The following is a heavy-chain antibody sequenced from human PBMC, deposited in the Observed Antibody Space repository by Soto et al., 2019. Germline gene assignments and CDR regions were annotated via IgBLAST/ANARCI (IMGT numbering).Heavy chain of an antibody. V-gene: IGHV4-59*01. CDR2: IYYSGST. Sequence: PSETLSLTCTVSGGSISSYYWSWIRQPPGKGLEWIGYIYYSGSTNYNPSLKSRVTISVDTSKNQFSLKLSSVTAADTAVYYCARVDDILTGYYLTFDPWGQGTLVTVSS. CDR1: GGSISSYY. CDR3: ARVDDILTGYYLTFDP. D-gene: IGHD3-9*01. J-gene: IGHJ5*02.